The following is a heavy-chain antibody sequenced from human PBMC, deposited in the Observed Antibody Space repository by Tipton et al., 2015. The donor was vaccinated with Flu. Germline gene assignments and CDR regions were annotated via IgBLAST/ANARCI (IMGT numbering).Heavy chain of an antibody. V-gene: IGHV4-38-2*01. CDR1: GDSISSDYY. J-gene: IGHJ6*02. D-gene: IGHD5-12*01. CDR2: VSRSGST. CDR3: AKTLILCYQSGGYAYYGMDG. Sequence: TLSLTCAVSGDSISSDYYWGWIRQFPGKGLEWIGTVSRSGSTIYSPSLKSRVTMSVDTSTNQLSLKLSSVTAADTAVYYCAKTLILCYQSGGYAYYGMDGWGQGTTVTVS.